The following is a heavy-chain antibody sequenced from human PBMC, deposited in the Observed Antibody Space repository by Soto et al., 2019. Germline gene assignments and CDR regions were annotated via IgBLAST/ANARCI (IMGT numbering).Heavy chain of an antibody. CDR1: GFTFSNAW. J-gene: IGHJ1*01. D-gene: IGHD2-15*01. V-gene: IGHV3-15*01. CDR2: IKSKTDGGTT. Sequence: PGGSMRLSCAASGFTFSNAWMSWVRQAPGKGLEWVGRIKSKTDGGTTDYAAPVKGRFTISRDDSKNTLYLQMNSLKTEDTAVYYCTTRSTATRFGDYFQHWGQGTLVTVSS. CDR3: TTRSTATRFGDYFQH.